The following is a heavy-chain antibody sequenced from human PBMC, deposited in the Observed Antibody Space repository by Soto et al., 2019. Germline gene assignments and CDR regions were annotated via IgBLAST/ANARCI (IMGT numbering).Heavy chain of an antibody. V-gene: IGHV1-69*01. CDR2: IFPKFGTT. CDR1: GDTDTNYV. J-gene: IGHJ6*02. D-gene: IGHD3-16*01. Sequence: QVQLVQSGAEVKKPGSSVKVSCKASGDTDTNYVISWVRQAPGQGLECMGGIFPKFGTTYSAQKLQDRLPITPDDSTSTVYIQLSSLSLDDTAVYYCEAQMTFGTVSVVWGQGNTVTVSS. CDR3: EAQMTFGTVSVV.